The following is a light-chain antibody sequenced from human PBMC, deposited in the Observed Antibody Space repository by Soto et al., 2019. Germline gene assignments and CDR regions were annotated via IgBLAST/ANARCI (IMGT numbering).Light chain of an antibody. CDR3: QKYTNVPA. V-gene: IGKV1-27*01. CDR1: QGISNY. Sequence: DIQMTQSPSSLSASVGDRVTITCRASQGISNYLAWYQQKPGKVPKLLISAASTLQSGVPSRFSDSGSGTDFILTISSLQPEDVATYYCQKYTNVPAFGGGTKVEI. J-gene: IGKJ4*01. CDR2: AAS.